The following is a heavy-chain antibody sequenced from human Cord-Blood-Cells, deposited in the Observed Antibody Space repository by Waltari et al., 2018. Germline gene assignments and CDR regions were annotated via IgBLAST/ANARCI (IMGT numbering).Heavy chain of an antibody. CDR2: INHSGST. Sequence: QVKLQQWGAGLLKPSETLSLTCAVYGGSFSGYYWSWIRQPPGKGLEWIGEINHSGSTNYNPSLKSRVTISVDTSKNQFSLKLSSVTAADTAVYYCARKTGVNAFDIWGQGTMVTVSS. CDR1: GGSFSGYY. V-gene: IGHV4-34*01. CDR3: ARKTGVNAFDI. J-gene: IGHJ3*02. D-gene: IGHD7-27*01.